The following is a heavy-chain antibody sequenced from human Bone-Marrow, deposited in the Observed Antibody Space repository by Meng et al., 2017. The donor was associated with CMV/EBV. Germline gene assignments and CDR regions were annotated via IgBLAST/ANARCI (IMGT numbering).Heavy chain of an antibody. CDR2: IYYTGST. CDR1: GGSISSSVYY. V-gene: IGHV4-39*07. J-gene: IGHJ6*02. Sequence: SETLSLTCTVSGGSISSSVYYWGWIRQPPGKGLEWIGTIYYTGSTYYNPSLKSRVTISVDTSKNQFSLKLSSVTAADAALYYCARTNLPYHYYAMDVWGQGTTVTVSS. CDR3: ARTNLPYHYYAMDV.